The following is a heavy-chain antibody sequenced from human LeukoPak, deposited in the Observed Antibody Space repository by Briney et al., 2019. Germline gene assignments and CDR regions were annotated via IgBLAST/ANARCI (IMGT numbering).Heavy chain of an antibody. J-gene: IGHJ6*02. CDR1: GFTFSSYA. D-gene: IGHD6-6*01. Sequence: GGSLRLSCAASGFTFSSYAMSWVRQAPGKGLEWVSVVTGSGGNTYYADSVKGRFTISRDNSESTLSLQMNSRRAEDTAVYYCAKEYSGSRDYFYGMDVWGQGTTVTVSS. CDR2: VTGSGGNT. V-gene: IGHV3-23*01. CDR3: AKEYSGSRDYFYGMDV.